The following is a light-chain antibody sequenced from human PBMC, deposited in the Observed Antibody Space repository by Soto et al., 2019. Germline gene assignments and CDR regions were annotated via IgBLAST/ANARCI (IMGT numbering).Light chain of an antibody. CDR3: QQYDSSPPVT. V-gene: IGKV3-20*01. J-gene: IGKJ1*01. CDR1: HSVSTNF. CDR2: GPS. Sequence: ESVLTQSPGTLSLSPGETATLYCRASHSVSTNFLAWYPHRPGQAPRLLIYGPSTRATGIPDRFSGSGSGTDFTLAISRLEPGDFAVFYCQQYDSSPPVTFGQGTKV.